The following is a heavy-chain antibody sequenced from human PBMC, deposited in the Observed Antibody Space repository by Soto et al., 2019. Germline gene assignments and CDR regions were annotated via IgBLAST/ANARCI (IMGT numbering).Heavy chain of an antibody. CDR3: ARGSLYIVATLDDAFDI. D-gene: IGHD5-12*01. Sequence: PSQTLSLTCVISGDSVSSNSAAWNWIRQSPSRGLEWLGRTYYRSKWYNDYAVSVKSRITINPDTSKNQFSLQLNSVTPEDTAVYYCARGSLYIVATLDDAFDIWGQGTMVTVSS. CDR1: GDSVSSNSAA. J-gene: IGHJ3*02. V-gene: IGHV6-1*01. CDR2: TYYRSKWYN.